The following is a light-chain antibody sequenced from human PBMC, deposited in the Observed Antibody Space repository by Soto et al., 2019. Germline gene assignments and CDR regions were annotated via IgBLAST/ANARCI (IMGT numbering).Light chain of an antibody. CDR2: EVT. V-gene: IGLV2-14*01. J-gene: IGLJ1*01. CDR1: SSDIGGSKY. Sequence: QPVLTQPASLSGSPGQSITISCAGTSSDIGGSKYVSWYQQHPGKAPKLIIYEVTYRPSGVSARFSGSKSGNTASLTVSGLQAEDEADYYCSSKRSSDTLYVFGTGTKLTVL. CDR3: SSKRSSDTLYV.